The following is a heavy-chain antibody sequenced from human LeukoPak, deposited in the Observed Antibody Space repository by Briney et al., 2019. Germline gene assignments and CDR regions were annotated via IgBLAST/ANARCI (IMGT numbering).Heavy chain of an antibody. CDR1: GGSISSYY. CDR2: IYTSGST. Sequence: SETLSLTCTVSGGSISSYYWSWIRQPAGKGLEWIGRIYTSGSTNYNPSLKSRVTMSVDTSKNQFSLKLSSVTAADTAVYFCARAKGHMDGYNSDYYYYGMDVWGQGTTVTVSS. CDR3: ARAKGHMDGYNSDYYYYGMDV. J-gene: IGHJ6*02. V-gene: IGHV4-4*07. D-gene: IGHD5-24*01.